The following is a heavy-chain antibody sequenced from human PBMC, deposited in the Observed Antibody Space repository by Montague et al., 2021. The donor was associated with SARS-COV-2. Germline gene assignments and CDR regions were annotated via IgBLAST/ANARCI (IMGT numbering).Heavy chain of an antibody. J-gene: IGHJ4*02. V-gene: IGHV4-59*01. CDR3: ARVFDNSGYALDY. CDR2: VHHDGSSGXA. CDR1: GGSFKNYY. D-gene: IGHD5-12*01. Sequence: SETLSLTCTVSGGSFKNYYWSWIRQPPGKGLEWIGYVHHDGSSGXANXXXXVXSRVTISVDTSKKQFSLHLSSVTPADTAVYFCARVFDNSGYALDYWGQGTQVTVSS.